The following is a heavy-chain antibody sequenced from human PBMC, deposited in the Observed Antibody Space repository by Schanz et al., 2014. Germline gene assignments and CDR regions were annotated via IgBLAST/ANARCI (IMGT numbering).Heavy chain of an antibody. CDR2: ISGSGGST. Sequence: DVQLLESGGGLVQPGGSLRLSCAASGFTFTNYAMSWVRQAPGKGLEWVSAISGSGGSTYYADSVKGRFTISRDNTKNSLFLQLNSLRADDTAGYYCARNRWSGGQNWYFDLWGRGTRVTVSP. J-gene: IGHJ2*01. D-gene: IGHD3-3*01. V-gene: IGHV3-23*01. CDR1: GFTFTNYA. CDR3: ARNRWSGGQNWYFDL.